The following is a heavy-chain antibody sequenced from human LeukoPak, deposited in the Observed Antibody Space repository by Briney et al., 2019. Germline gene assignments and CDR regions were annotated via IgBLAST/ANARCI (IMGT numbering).Heavy chain of an antibody. V-gene: IGHV1-46*01. J-gene: IGHJ4*02. D-gene: IGHD1-1*01. Sequence: ASVKVSCKASGYTFTSYYMHWVRQAPGQGLEWMGIINPSGDNTNYAQKFQGRVTMTRDTPTSTVYMEVSGLRSDDTAVYYCARGRTNDFNTFDYWGPGTLVIVSS. CDR3: ARGRTNDFNTFDY. CDR1: GYTFTSYY. CDR2: INPSGDNT.